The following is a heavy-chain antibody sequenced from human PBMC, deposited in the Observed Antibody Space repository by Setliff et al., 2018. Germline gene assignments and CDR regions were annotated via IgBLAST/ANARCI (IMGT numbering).Heavy chain of an antibody. J-gene: IGHJ3*02. Sequence: PSETLSLTCAVSGYSISSGYYWGWIRQPPGKGLEWIGYIYYSGSTNYNPSLKSRVTISVDTSKNQFSLKLSSVTAADTAVYYCARGKIRITMIVVPTGGAFDIWGQGTMVTVSS. CDR3: ARGKIRITMIVVPTGGAFDI. CDR1: GYSISSGYY. CDR2: IYYSGST. D-gene: IGHD3-22*01. V-gene: IGHV4-38-2*01.